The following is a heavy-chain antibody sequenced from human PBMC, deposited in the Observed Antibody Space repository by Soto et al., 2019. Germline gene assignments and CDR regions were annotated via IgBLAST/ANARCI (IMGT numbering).Heavy chain of an antibody. V-gene: IGHV5-10-1*01. CDR3: ARRPRGSGYWDYYYYGMDV. CDR2: IDPSDSYT. J-gene: IGHJ6*02. Sequence: GDSLKISCKGSGYSFTSYWISWVRQMPGKGLEWMGRIDPSDSYTNYSPSFQGHVTISADKSISTAYLQWSSLKASDTAMYYCARRPRGSGYWDYYYYGMDVWGQGTTVTFSS. D-gene: IGHD3-3*01. CDR1: GYSFTSYW.